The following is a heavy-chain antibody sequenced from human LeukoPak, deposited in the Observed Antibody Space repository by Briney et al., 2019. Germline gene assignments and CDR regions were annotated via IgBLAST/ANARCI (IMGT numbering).Heavy chain of an antibody. CDR3: ARTLSLVGATFSDY. J-gene: IGHJ4*02. CDR2: ISAHNGNT. D-gene: IGHD1-26*01. Sequence: ASVKVSCKASGYTFIRYGISWVRQAPGQGLEWMGWISAHNGNTNYAQKLQGRVTMTTDTSTSTAYMELRSLRSDDTAVYYCARTLSLVGATFSDYWGQGTLVTVSS. CDR1: GYTFIRYG. V-gene: IGHV1-18*01.